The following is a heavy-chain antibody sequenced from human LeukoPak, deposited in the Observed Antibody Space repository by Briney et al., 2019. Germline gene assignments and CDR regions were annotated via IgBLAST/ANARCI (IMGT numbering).Heavy chain of an antibody. V-gene: IGHV1-18*01. CDR2: ISAYNGNT. CDR1: GYTFTSYG. D-gene: IGHD6-19*01. CDR3: ARDKFREGSGYSS. Sequence: SVKVSCKASGYTFTSYGISWVRQAPGQGLEWMGWISAYNGNTNYAQKLQGRVTMTRDTSISTAYMELSRLRSDDTAVYYCARDKFREGSGYSSWGQGTLVTVSS. J-gene: IGHJ5*02.